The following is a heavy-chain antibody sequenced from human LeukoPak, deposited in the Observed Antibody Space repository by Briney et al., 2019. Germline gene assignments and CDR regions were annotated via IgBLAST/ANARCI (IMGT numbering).Heavy chain of an antibody. V-gene: IGHV3-30*02. CDR3: ARGRHRVYYYSYMDV. CDR2: IRYAGSNK. CDR1: ALNFSSYG. J-gene: IGHJ6*03. Sequence: PGGSLILTCAASALNFSSYGLHWVRQDPGKGLQWLAFIRYAGSNKYYADSVKGRFTISRDNSKNTLYLQMNSRRAEDTAVYYCARGRHRVYYYSYMDVWGKGTTVAVSS.